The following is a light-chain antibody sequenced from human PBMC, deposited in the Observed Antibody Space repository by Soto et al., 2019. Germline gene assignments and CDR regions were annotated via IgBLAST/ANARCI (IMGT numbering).Light chain of an antibody. J-gene: IGLJ2*01. Sequence: SALTQPASVSGSPGQSITISCTGTSSDVAAYNFVSWYQQHPGEVPKLMIYEVIKRPSGISDRFSGSKSGNTASLTISGLQAEDEADYYCSAYTHPNTVIFGGGTKLTVL. CDR3: SAYTHPNTVI. V-gene: IGLV2-14*03. CDR1: SSDVAAYNF. CDR2: EVI.